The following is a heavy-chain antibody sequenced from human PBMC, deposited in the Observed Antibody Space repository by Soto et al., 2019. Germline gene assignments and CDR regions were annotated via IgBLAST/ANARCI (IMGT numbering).Heavy chain of an antibody. CDR3: ARGNYYDSSGYYYEEYYFDY. J-gene: IGHJ4*02. CDR1: GYTFTSYG. Sequence: QVPLVQSGAEVKKPGASVKVSCKASGYTFTSYGISWVRQAPGQGLEWMGWISAYNGNTNYAQKLQGRVTMTTDTSTSTAYMELRSLRSDDTAVYYCARGNYYDSSGYYYEEYYFDYWGQGTLVTVSS. CDR2: ISAYNGNT. V-gene: IGHV1-18*01. D-gene: IGHD3-22*01.